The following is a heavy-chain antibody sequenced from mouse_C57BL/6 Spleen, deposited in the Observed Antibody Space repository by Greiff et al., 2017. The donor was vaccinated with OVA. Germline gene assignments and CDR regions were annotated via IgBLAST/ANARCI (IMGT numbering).Heavy chain of an antibody. J-gene: IGHJ2*01. CDR1: GYTFTDYE. D-gene: IGHD3-3*01. Sequence: QVQLKESGAELVRPGASVTLSCKASGYTFTDYEMHWVKQTPVHGLEWIGAIDPETGGTAYNQKFKGKAILTADQSSSTAYMELRSLTSEDSAVYYCTRGGTRYFDYWGQGTTLTVSS. V-gene: IGHV1-15*01. CDR3: TRGGTRYFDY. CDR2: IDPETGGT.